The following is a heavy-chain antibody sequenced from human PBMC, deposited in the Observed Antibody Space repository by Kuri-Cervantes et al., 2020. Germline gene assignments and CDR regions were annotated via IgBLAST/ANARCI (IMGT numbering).Heavy chain of an antibody. CDR3: ARDPQPITSSGWYGY. J-gene: IGHJ4*02. Sequence: GESLKISCAASGFTFSSYAMHWVRQAPGKGLEWVAVISYDGSNKYYADSVKGRFTISRDNSKNTLYLQMNSLRAEDTAVYYCARDPQPITSSGWYGYWGQGTLVTVSS. CDR2: ISYDGSNK. D-gene: IGHD6-19*01. CDR1: GFTFSSYA. V-gene: IGHV3-30-3*01.